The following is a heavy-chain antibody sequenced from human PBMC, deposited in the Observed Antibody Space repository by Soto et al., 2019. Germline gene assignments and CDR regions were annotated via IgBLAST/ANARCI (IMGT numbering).Heavy chain of an antibody. D-gene: IGHD4-4*01. CDR3: AKDARLQEDYFDT. CDR2: ISWNSGTI. J-gene: IGHJ4*02. Sequence: EVQLVESGGGLVQPGRSLRLSCVGSVFIFEDFAIHWVRQAPGKGLGWVSGISWNSGTIQYADSVKGRFTISSDNAKDSVYLQMNSLRPDDTALYYCAKDARLQEDYFDTWGQGTLVTVSS. V-gene: IGHV3-9*01. CDR1: VFIFEDFA.